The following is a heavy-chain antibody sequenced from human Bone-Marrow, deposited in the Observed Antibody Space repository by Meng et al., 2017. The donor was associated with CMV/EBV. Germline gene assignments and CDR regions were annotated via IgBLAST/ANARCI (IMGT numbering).Heavy chain of an antibody. V-gene: IGHV3-21*01. Sequence: GESLKISCAASGFTVSSNYMSWVRQAPGKGLEWVSSISSSSSYIYYADSVKGRFTISRDNAKNSLYLPMNSLRAEDTAVYYCASPFEYGISYYWGQGTPITVSS. CDR2: ISSSSSYI. D-gene: IGHD4-17*01. J-gene: IGHJ4*02. CDR3: ASPFEYGISYY. CDR1: GFTVSSNY.